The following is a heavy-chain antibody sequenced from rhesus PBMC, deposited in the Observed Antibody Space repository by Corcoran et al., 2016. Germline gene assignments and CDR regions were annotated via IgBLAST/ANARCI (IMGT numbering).Heavy chain of an antibody. Sequence: QVQLVQSGAEVKNPGASGKVSGQASGYPFTSHSKNWVRQPPGQGLEWRGWINPSNGNAAYAQKFQGRVTMTRDTSTSTAYMELSSLRSEDTAVYYCVGWMNTVTHWGQGVLVTVSS. V-gene: IGHV1-200*01. J-gene: IGHJ4*01. CDR2: INPSNGNA. CDR1: GYPFTSHS. CDR3: VGWMNTVTH. D-gene: IGHD4-23*01.